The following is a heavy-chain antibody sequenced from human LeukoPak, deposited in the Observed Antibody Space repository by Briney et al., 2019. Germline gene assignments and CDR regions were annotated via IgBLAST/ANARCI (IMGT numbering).Heavy chain of an antibody. CDR3: ARGQGDY. CDR1: GGSISSYY. J-gene: IGHJ4*02. CDR2: IYYSGST. V-gene: IGHV4-59*01. Sequence: SETLSLTCTVSGGSISSYYWSWIRQPPGKGLEWIGYIYYSGSTNYNPSLKSRVTISVDTSKNQFSLKLSSVTTADTAVYYCARGQGDYWGQGTLVTVSS.